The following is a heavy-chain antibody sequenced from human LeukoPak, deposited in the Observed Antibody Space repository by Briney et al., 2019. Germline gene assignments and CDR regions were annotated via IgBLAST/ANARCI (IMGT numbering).Heavy chain of an antibody. D-gene: IGHD1-26*01. V-gene: IGHV1-18*04. J-gene: IGHJ4*02. CDR3: ARGVGAWGGSYFDY. CDR2: ISSYNGNT. CDR1: GYTFISYG. Sequence: GASVKVSCKASGYTFISYGISWVRQAPGQGLEWMGWISSYNGNTNYAQKFQGRVTMTTDTSTSTAYMELRSLISDDTAVYYCARGVGAWGGSYFDYWGQGALVTVSS.